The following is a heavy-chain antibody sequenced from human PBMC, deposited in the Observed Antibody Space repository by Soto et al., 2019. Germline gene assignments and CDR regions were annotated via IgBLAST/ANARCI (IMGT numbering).Heavy chain of an antibody. CDR1: GFTFSSYC. D-gene: IGHD5-18*01. V-gene: IGHV3-7*03. J-gene: IGHJ6*02. CDR2: IKQDGSEK. Sequence: EVQLVESGGGLVQPGGSLRLSCEASGFTFSSYCMNWVRQAPGKGLEWVANIKQDGSEKYYVDSVKGRFTISRDNAKNSLSLQMHSLRGEDTAVYYCARGLRKIQVWFSSYHYGMDVWGQGATVTVSS. CDR3: ARGLRKIQVWFSSYHYGMDV.